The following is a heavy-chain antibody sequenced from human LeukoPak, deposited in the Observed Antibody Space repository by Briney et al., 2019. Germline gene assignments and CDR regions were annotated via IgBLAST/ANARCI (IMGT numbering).Heavy chain of an antibody. V-gene: IGHV3-30*01. D-gene: IGHD3-10*01. Sequence: GKSLRLSCTASGFTFSNYAMHWVRQAPGKGLEWVSLISSGGTYEYYADSVKGRFTISRDNSKNTLYLQLNSLRAEDTAVYYCARDSTYYYDSGSSGPHYFDNWGQGTLVTVSS. CDR3: ARDSTYYYDSGSSGPHYFDN. CDR2: ISSGGTYE. CDR1: GFTFSNYA. J-gene: IGHJ4*02.